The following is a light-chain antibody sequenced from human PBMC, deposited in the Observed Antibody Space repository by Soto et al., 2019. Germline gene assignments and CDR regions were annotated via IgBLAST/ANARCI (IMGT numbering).Light chain of an antibody. CDR1: HSINTSF. CDR3: QQYASAPFS. CDR2: AAS. Sequence: EIVLTQSPGTLSLSPGERATLSCRASHSINTSFLAWFQQKPGQAPRLLIYAASTRATGIPDRFSGSASETDFTLTINRLEPEDSAVYYCQQYASAPFSLGPGTKVDIK. V-gene: IGKV3-20*01. J-gene: IGKJ3*01.